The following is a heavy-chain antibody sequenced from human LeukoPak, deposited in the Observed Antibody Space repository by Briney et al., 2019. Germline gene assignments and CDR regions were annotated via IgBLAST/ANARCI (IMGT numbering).Heavy chain of an antibody. D-gene: IGHD3-10*01. CDR1: GGSISTGDYY. V-gene: IGHV4-30-4*01. CDR2: IYYSGTT. J-gene: IGHJ4*02. CDR3: ARDPVYGSGTF. Sequence: SQTLSLTCTVAGGSISTGDYYWSWIRQPPGKGLEWIGYIYYSGTTYYNPSLKGRISFPMQTSRNQFSLNLRSVTAADTAVYYCARDPVYGSGTFWGQGTLVTVSS.